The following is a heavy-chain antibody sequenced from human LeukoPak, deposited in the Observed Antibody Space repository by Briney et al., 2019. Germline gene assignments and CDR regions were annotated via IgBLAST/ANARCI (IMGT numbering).Heavy chain of an antibody. V-gene: IGHV3-23*01. D-gene: IGHD2-21*02. J-gene: IGHJ3*02. Sequence: GGSLRLSCAASGFTFSSYGMSWVRQAPGKGLEWVSSISGRGASTYYADSVKGRFTISRDNSRKTVFLQMNSLRAEDTAVYYCAKSVVVTANPRAFDIWGQGTMVTVSS. CDR2: ISGRGAST. CDR3: AKSVVVTANPRAFDI. CDR1: GFTFSSYG.